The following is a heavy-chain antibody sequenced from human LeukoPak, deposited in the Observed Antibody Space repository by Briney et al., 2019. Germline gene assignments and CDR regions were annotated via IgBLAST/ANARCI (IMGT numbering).Heavy chain of an antibody. CDR2: IYYSGGT. Sequence: PSETLSLTCTVSGGSISSYYWSWIRQPPGKGLEWIGYIYYSGGTNYNPSLKSRVTISVDTSKNQFSLKMSSVTAADTAVYYCARHERGKNAFNLWGQGTMVTVSS. V-gene: IGHV4-59*08. J-gene: IGHJ3*01. CDR3: ARHERGKNAFNL. CDR1: GGSISSYY.